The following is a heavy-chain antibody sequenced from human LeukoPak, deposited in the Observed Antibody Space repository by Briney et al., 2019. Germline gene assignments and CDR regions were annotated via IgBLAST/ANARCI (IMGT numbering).Heavy chain of an antibody. Sequence: GGSLRLSCAASGFTFDDYGMSWVRQAPGKGLEWVSGINWNGGSTGYADSVKGRFTISRDNAKNSLYLQMNSPRAEDTALYYCARDITVGRGYYDSSGYYDAFDIWGQGTMVTVSS. CDR3: ARDITVGRGYYDSSGYYDAFDI. CDR1: GFTFDDYG. CDR2: INWNGGST. J-gene: IGHJ3*02. D-gene: IGHD3-22*01. V-gene: IGHV3-20*04.